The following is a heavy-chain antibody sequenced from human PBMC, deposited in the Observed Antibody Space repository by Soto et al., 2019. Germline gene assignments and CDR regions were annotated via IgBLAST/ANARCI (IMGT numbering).Heavy chain of an antibody. J-gene: IGHJ4*02. CDR1: GGSISSGYYY. CDR2: ISNSGST. Sequence: SETLSLTCSVSGGSISSGYYYWSWIRQPPGKGLEWIGYISNSGSTSYNPSLKTRLSMSVDRSKNQFTLRLTSVTAADTAVYFCATESGSTYGYFDYWGQGTQVTVSS. D-gene: IGHD4-17*01. V-gene: IGHV4-30-4*01. CDR3: ATESGSTYGYFDY.